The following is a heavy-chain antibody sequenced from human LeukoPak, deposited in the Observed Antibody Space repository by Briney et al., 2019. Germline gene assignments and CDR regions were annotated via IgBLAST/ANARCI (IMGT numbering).Heavy chain of an antibody. V-gene: IGHV3-64D*06. Sequence: QPGGSLRLSCSASGFTFRTYAMHWVRQAPGKGLEYVSGINNNGGNTNYVDSVKGRFTISRDNSKNTLYLQMSSLRAEDTAVYYCVKDGGDSGWYYHFDSWGQGTLVTVSS. CDR3: VKDGGDSGWYYHFDS. CDR1: GFTFRTYA. CDR2: INNNGGNT. D-gene: IGHD6-19*01. J-gene: IGHJ4*02.